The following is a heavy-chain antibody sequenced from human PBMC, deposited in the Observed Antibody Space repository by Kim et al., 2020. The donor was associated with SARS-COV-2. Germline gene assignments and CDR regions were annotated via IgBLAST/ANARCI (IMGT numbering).Heavy chain of an antibody. J-gene: IGHJ4*02. CDR3: AKHPGRAAAGRFGGRGVEY. Sequence: GGSLRLSCVASGFTFNSAAMSWVRQAPGKGLEWVSGISASGDSPYYADSVKGRFTISRDNSKNTLFLQMNSLRAEDTAVYYCAKHPGRAAAGRFGGRGVEYWGQGTLVTVSS. V-gene: IGHV3-23*01. D-gene: IGHD6-13*01. CDR2: ISASGDSP. CDR1: GFTFNSAA.